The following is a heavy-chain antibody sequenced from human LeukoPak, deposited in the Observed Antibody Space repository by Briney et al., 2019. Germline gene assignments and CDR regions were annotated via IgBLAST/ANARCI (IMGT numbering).Heavy chain of an antibody. D-gene: IGHD3-10*01. J-gene: IGHJ4*02. CDR1: GFTFSSHL. CDR2: VKSDGTAT. V-gene: IGHV3-74*01. Sequence: VGSLRLSCAASGFTFSSHLMHWVRQAQGTGLVWVSSVKSDGTATNYADSVKGRFTISRDNAKNTLYLQMNSRRVEDTAVYYCVRKYASGDWGQGTLVTASS. CDR3: VRKYASGD.